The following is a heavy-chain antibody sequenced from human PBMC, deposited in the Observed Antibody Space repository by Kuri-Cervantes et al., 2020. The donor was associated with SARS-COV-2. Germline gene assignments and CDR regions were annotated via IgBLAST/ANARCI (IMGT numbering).Heavy chain of an antibody. V-gene: IGHV3-23*01. Sequence: GESLKISCAASGFTFSSYAMSWVRQAPGKGLEWVSAISGSGGSTYYADSVKGRFTISRDNSKNTLLLQMNSLRAEDTAVYYCSKVPRARIGFSTSCYFDYWGQGTLVTVSS. CDR1: GFTFSSYA. J-gene: IGHJ4*02. CDR3: SKVPRARIGFSTSCYFDY. CDR2: ISGSGGST. D-gene: IGHD2-2*01.